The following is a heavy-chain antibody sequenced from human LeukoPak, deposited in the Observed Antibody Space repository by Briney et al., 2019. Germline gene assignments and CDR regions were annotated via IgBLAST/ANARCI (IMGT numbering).Heavy chain of an antibody. CDR2: ISAYNGNT. Sequence: ASVKVSCKASVYTFTSYGISWVRQAPGQGLEWMGWISAYNGNTNYAQKLQGRVTLTTDTSTSTAYIALRSLRSDGTAVYYCAREVWVVNWNDVPLSYYYYYGMDVWGQGTTVTVSS. J-gene: IGHJ6*02. V-gene: IGHV1-18*01. CDR3: AREVWVVNWNDVPLSYYYYYGMDV. CDR1: VYTFTSYG. D-gene: IGHD1-20*01.